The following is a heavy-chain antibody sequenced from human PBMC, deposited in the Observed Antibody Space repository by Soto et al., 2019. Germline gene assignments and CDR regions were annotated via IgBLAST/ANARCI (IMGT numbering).Heavy chain of an antibody. D-gene: IGHD5-12*01. V-gene: IGHV3-11*01. Sequence: GGSLRLSCAASGFTFSDYYMSWIRQAPGKGLEWVSYISSSGSTIYYADSVKGRFTISRDNAKNSLYLQMNSLRAEDTAVYYCASRGGYSGYDSSRGGFGYWGQGTLVTVSS. CDR1: GFTFSDYY. CDR3: ASRGGYSGYDSSRGGFGY. CDR2: ISSSGSTI. J-gene: IGHJ4*02.